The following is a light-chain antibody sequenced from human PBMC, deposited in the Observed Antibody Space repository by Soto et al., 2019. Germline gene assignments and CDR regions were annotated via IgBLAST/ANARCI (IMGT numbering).Light chain of an antibody. CDR3: QQRHMWPIT. V-gene: IGKV3-11*01. CDR1: QSVSTD. CDR2: GAS. Sequence: EIVLTQSPGTLSLSPGERATLSCRASQSVSTDLAWYQRKPGQTPRLLIYGASSRATGIPDRFSGSGSGTDFTLTISRLEPEDFAVYYCQQRHMWPITFGQGTRLEIK. J-gene: IGKJ5*01.